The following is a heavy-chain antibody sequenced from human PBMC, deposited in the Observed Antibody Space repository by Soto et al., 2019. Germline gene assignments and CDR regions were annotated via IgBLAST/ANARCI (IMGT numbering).Heavy chain of an antibody. CDR1: GYTFTGYY. Sequence: ASVKVSCKASGYTFTGYYMHWVRQAPGQGLEWMGWINPNSGGTNYAQKFQGWVTMTRDTSISTAYMELSRLRSDDTAVYYCARAPLTSIFFAYGMDVWGQGTTVTVSS. V-gene: IGHV1-2*04. CDR3: ARAPLTSIFFAYGMDV. D-gene: IGHD3-3*02. J-gene: IGHJ6*02. CDR2: INPNSGGT.